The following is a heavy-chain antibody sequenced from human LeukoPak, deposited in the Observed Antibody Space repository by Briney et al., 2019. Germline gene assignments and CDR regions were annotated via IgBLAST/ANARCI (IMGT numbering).Heavy chain of an antibody. CDR2: IYYSGST. J-gene: IGHJ4*02. CDR3: ARSEYSGSSDYFDY. CDR1: SGSISSSSYY. V-gene: IGHV4-39*07. Sequence: SETLSLTCTVSSGSISSSSYYWGWIRQPPGKGLEWIGSIYYSGSTYYKPSLKSRVTISVDTSKNQFSLKLSSVAAADTAVYYCARSEYSGSSDYFDYWGQGTLVTVSS. D-gene: IGHD1-26*01.